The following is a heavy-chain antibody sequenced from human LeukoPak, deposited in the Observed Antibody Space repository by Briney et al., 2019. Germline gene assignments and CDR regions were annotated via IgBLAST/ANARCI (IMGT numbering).Heavy chain of an antibody. CDR1: GFTFSSYA. CDR2: ISGSGGST. Sequence: PGGSLRLSCAASGFTFSSYAMSWVRQAPGKGLEWVSAISGSGGSTYYADSVKGRFTISRDNSKNTLYLQMNSLRAEDTAIYYCAKAIPTMVRAASYYFDFWGQGTLVTVSS. V-gene: IGHV3-23*01. CDR3: AKAIPTMVRAASYYFDF. J-gene: IGHJ4*02. D-gene: IGHD3-10*01.